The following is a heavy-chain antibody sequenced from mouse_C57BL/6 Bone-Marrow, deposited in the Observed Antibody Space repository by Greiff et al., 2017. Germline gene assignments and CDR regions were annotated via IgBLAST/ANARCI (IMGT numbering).Heavy chain of an antibody. CDR2: IDPENGDT. CDR3: TFITTGVATNFDY. Sequence: EVQLQQSGAELVRPGASVKLSCTASGFNINDDYMHWVKQRPEQGLEWIGWIDPENGDTEYASKFQGKATITADTSSNTAYLQLSSLTAENTAVYDCTFITTGVATNFDYWGQGTTLTVSS. D-gene: IGHD1-1*01. J-gene: IGHJ2*01. CDR1: GFNINDDY. V-gene: IGHV14-4*01.